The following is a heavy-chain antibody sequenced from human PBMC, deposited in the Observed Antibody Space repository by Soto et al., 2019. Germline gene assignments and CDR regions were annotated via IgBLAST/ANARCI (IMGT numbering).Heavy chain of an antibody. V-gene: IGHV4-59*01. J-gene: IGHJ5*02. Sequence: SETLSLTCTVSGGSISSYYWSWIRQPPGKGLEWIGYIYYSGSTNYNPSLKSRVTISVDTSKNQFSLKLSSVTAADTAVYYCARNRMVRGVTTGLIWFDPWGQGTLVTVSS. CDR2: IYYSGST. D-gene: IGHD3-10*01. CDR3: ARNRMVRGVTTGLIWFDP. CDR1: GGSISSYY.